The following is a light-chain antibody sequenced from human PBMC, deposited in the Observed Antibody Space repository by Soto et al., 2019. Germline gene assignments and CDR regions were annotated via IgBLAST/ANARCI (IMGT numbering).Light chain of an antibody. CDR3: QHYGSSPYA. CDR1: QSFSRSY. Sequence: IVLTQSPATLSLSPGERVTLSCRASQSFSRSYLGWYQQKPGQAPRLLIYGASSRATGIPDRFSGSGSGTDFTLTISRLEPEDFAVYYCQHYGSSPYAFGQGTKLEIK. CDR2: GAS. J-gene: IGKJ2*01. V-gene: IGKV3-20*01.